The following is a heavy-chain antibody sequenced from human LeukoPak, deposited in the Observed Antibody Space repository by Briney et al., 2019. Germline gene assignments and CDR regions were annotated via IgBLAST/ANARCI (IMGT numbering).Heavy chain of an antibody. Sequence: SETLSLTCTVSGGSISSYYWSWIRQPPGKGLEWIGYIYYSGSTNYNPSLKSRVTISVDTSKNQFSLKLSSVAAADTAVYYCARDNWNYGSSMDVWGQGTTVTVSS. V-gene: IGHV4-59*01. CDR1: GGSISSYY. D-gene: IGHD1-7*01. CDR3: ARDNWNYGSSMDV. J-gene: IGHJ6*02. CDR2: IYYSGST.